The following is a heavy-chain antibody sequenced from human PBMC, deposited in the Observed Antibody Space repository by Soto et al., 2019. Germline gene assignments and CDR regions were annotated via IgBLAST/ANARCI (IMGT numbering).Heavy chain of an antibody. Sequence: GSLRLSCASSGFTFSIYAMIWVLQAPVKGLEWVSAISGSGGSTYYADSVKGRFTISRDNSKNTLYLQMNSLRAEDTAVYYCAKPLLWFGESNYYFDYWGQGTLVTVSS. CDR3: AKPLLWFGESNYYFDY. J-gene: IGHJ4*02. CDR1: GFTFSIYA. D-gene: IGHD3-10*01. V-gene: IGHV3-23*01. CDR2: ISGSGGST.